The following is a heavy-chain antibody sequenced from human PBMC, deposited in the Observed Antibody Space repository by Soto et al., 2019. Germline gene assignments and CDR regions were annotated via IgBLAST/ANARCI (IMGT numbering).Heavy chain of an antibody. CDR3: ARDLGVPDY. CDR1: GFSLSPYW. J-gene: IGHJ4*02. V-gene: IGHV3-74*03. CDR2: LSSDGFGA. D-gene: IGHD3-16*01. Sequence: GGSLILSCAASGFSLSPYWMHWVRQVPGRGLEWVARLSSDGFGAAYADSVKGRFFISRDIARNTLSLQMNSLRADDTAVYYCARDLGVPDYWGRGTSVTVSS.